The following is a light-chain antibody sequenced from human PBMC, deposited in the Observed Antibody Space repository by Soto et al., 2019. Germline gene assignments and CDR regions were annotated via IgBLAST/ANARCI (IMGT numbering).Light chain of an antibody. J-gene: IGLJ3*02. CDR2: LDRSGSY. V-gene: IGLV4-60*02. CDR3: ETWYSNTHKV. Sequence: QLVLTQSSSASASLGSSVKLTCILSSGHSTYIIAWHQQQPGKAPRFLMTLDRSGSYNRGSGVPDRFSGSSSGADRYPTISNLQFEDEGDYYCETWYSNTHKVFGGGTKVTVL. CDR1: SGHSTYI.